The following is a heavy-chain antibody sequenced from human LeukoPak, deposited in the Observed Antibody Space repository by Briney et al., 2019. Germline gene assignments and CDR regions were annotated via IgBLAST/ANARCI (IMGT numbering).Heavy chain of an antibody. V-gene: IGHV4-30-4*08. J-gene: IGHJ3*02. CDR1: GGSISNGDYY. D-gene: IGHD3/OR15-3a*01. Sequence: SETLSLTCTVSGGSISNGDYYWSWIRQPPGKGLEWIGYIYYSGSTYYNPSLKSRVTISVDTSKNQFSLKLSSVTAADTAVYYCARWTGLSDAFDIWGQGTMVTVSS. CDR2: IYYSGST. CDR3: ARWTGLSDAFDI.